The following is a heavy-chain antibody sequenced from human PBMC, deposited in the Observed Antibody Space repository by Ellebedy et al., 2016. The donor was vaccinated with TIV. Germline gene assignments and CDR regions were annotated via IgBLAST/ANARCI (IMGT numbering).Heavy chain of an antibody. J-gene: IGHJ6*02. Sequence: GESLKISCAASGFTFSDYYMSWIRQAPGKGLEWIAYISSSGSTVFYADSVKGRFTLSRDNAKNSLYLQMNSLRAEDTAVYYCASEMGTPISKYGMDVWGRGTTVTVSS. D-gene: IGHD7-27*01. V-gene: IGHV3-11*01. CDR2: ISSSGSTV. CDR3: ASEMGTPISKYGMDV. CDR1: GFTFSDYY.